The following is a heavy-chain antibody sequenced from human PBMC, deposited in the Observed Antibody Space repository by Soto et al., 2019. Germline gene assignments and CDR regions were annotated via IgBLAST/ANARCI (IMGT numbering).Heavy chain of an antibody. V-gene: IGHV4-59*01. J-gene: IGHJ5*02. Sequence: QVQLQESGPGLVKPSETLSLTCTVSGGSISSYYWSWIRQPPGKGLEWIGYIYYSGSTNYNPSLKRXVXXSVDTSKNQFSRRLSSVTAAGTAVYDCAGGVPGYTTGGFDPWGQGTLVTVSS. CDR2: IYYSGST. CDR1: GGSISSYY. D-gene: IGHD2-2*02. CDR3: AGGVPGYTTGGFDP.